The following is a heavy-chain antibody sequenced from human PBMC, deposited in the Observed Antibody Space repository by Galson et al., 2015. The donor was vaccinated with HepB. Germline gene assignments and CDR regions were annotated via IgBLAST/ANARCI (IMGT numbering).Heavy chain of an antibody. Sequence: SVKVSCKASGYAFTGSYTYFIHWVRQAPGQGLEWMGRINPNTGGTNYAHKFQGRVTLTRDTSISTAYMELKRLNSDDTAMYYCARAYIGRRDVVLLKGLDWFGPWGQGTRVTVSS. D-gene: IGHD2/OR15-2a*01. J-gene: IGHJ5*02. CDR3: ARAYIGRRDVVLLKGLDWFGP. V-gene: IGHV1-2*06. CDR1: GYAFTGSY. CDR2: INPNTGGT.